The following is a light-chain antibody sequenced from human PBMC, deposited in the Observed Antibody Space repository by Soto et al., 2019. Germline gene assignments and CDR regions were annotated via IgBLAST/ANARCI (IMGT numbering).Light chain of an antibody. J-gene: IGLJ2*01. CDR2: LNXXXXX. Sequence: QLVLTQSPSASASLGASVKLTCTLSSGHSSYAIAWHQQRPEKGPRYLMKLNXXXXXXXXXXXXXXXSGSSSGAERYLTXXXXXXXXXXXYYCQTWGTGIQVFGGGTKLTVL. CDR3: QTWGTGIQV. CDR1: SGHSSYA. V-gene: IGLV4-69*01.